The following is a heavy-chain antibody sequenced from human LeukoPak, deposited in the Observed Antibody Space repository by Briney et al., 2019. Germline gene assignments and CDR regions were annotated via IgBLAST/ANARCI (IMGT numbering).Heavy chain of an antibody. J-gene: IGHJ4*02. CDR3: EKSAYGANFFDY. V-gene: IGHV1-18*01. Sequence: GSVRVSCKASGYTFTNYDMNWGRQAPGQGREWVGWISTYNGNTNYAQKVQGGGTITTATSTSTVYMEVRSLRSDDTAVYYCEKSAYGANFFDYWGQGTLVTVSS. D-gene: IGHD4/OR15-4a*01. CDR2: ISTYNGNT. CDR1: GYTFTNYD.